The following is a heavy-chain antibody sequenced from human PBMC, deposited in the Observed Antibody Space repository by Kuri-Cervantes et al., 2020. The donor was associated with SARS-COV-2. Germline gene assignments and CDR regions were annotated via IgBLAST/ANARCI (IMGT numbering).Heavy chain of an antibody. CDR2: INPSGGSK. CDR3: ARSWGNWRYMDV. D-gene: IGHD1-1*01. J-gene: IGHJ6*03. V-gene: IGHV1-46*01. Sequence: ASVKVSCKASGYTFTGYYMHWVRQAPGQGLEWMRIINPSGGSKSYAQKFQGRVTMTRDTSTSTVYMELSSLRSEDTAVYYCARSWGNWRYMDVWGKGTTVTVSS. CDR1: GYTFTGYY.